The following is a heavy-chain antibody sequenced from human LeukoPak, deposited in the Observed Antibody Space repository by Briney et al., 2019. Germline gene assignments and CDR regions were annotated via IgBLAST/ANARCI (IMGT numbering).Heavy chain of an antibody. Sequence: ASVKVSCKASGGTFSSYAISWVRQAPGQGLEWMGGIIPIFGTANYAQKFQGRVTITADESTSTACMELSSLRSEDTAVYYCARVMSWVVAATPPFDPWGQGTLVTVSS. D-gene: IGHD2-15*01. CDR1: GGTFSSYA. CDR2: IIPIFGTA. V-gene: IGHV1-69*13. CDR3: ARVMSWVVAATPPFDP. J-gene: IGHJ5*02.